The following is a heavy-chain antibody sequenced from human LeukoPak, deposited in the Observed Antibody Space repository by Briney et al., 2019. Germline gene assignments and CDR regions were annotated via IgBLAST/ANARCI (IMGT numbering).Heavy chain of an antibody. J-gene: IGHJ3*02. CDR2: ISYDGSNK. V-gene: IGHV3-30-3*01. CDR1: GFTFSSYA. Sequence: TGGSLRLSCAASGFTFSSYAMHWVRQAPGKGLEWVAVISYDGSNKYYADSVKGRFTISRDNSKNTLYLQMNSLRAEDTAVYYCARDLGIVVVVARSAGHDAFDIWSQGTMVTVSS. D-gene: IGHD2-15*01. CDR3: ARDLGIVVVVARSAGHDAFDI.